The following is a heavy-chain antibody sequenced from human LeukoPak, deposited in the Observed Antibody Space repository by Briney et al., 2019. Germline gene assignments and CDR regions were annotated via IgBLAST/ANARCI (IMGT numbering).Heavy chain of an antibody. V-gene: IGHV5-51*01. CDR3: ARLRYCSSASCRYYFDY. CDR1: GYSFTSYW. Sequence: GESLKISCKGSGYSFTSYWIGWVRQMPGKGLEWMGIIYPGDSDTRYSPSLQGQVTISADKSISTAYLRWSSLKASDTAMYYCARLRYCSSASCRYYFDYWGQGTLVTVSS. J-gene: IGHJ4*02. CDR2: IYPGDSDT. D-gene: IGHD2-2*01.